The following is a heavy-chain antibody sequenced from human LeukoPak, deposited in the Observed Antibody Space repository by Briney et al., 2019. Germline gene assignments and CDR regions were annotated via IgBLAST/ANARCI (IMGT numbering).Heavy chain of an antibody. J-gene: IGHJ6*02. CDR2: ISGSGDST. CDR3: AKGSSMISCSEICYYYDMDV. Sequence: PGGSLRLSCAASGFTFSRYGVTWVRQAPGKGLEWVSAISGSGDSTYYADSVKGRFTISRDNSKNTLYLQMNSLRAEDTAVYYCAKGSSMISCSEICYYYDMDVWGQGTTVTVSS. V-gene: IGHV3-23*01. D-gene: IGHD2-2*01. CDR1: GFTFSRYG.